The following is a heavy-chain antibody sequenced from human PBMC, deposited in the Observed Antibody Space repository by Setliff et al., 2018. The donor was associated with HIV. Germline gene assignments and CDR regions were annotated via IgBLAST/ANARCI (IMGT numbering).Heavy chain of an antibody. V-gene: IGHV4-39*01. D-gene: IGHD3-16*01. J-gene: IGHJ4*02. CDR3: ARQELWGSYFNY. CDR2: VYYTGRP. CDR1: GGSISGTTFY. Sequence: SETLSLTCAVSGGSISGTTFYWGWVRQSPERGLEWIGSVYYTGRPFYNPSLKTRVNISVDSSRDQFSLKLTSATVADSAIYFCARQELWGSYFNYWGRGTLVTVSS.